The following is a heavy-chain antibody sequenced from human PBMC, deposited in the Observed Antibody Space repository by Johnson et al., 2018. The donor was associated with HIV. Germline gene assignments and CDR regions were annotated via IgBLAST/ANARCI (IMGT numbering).Heavy chain of an antibody. V-gene: IGHV3-30*18. D-gene: IGHD3-22*01. CDR2: ISYDGSNK. CDR1: GLNFSDYC. J-gene: IGHJ3*02. Sequence: HVQLVESGEGVVQPGRSLRLSCAASGLNFSDYCMHWVRQAPGKGLEWVAVISYDGSNKKYADSVKGRFTISRDNSKNTLYLQMNGLRAEDTAVYYCAKGRDSSGFGAFDIWGQGTMVTVSS. CDR3: AKGRDSSGFGAFDI.